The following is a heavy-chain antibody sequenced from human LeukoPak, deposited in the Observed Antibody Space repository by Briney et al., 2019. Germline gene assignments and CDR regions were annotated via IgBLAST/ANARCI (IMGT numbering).Heavy chain of an antibody. D-gene: IGHD2-2*01. V-gene: IGHV3-23*01. J-gene: IGHJ5*02. CDR3: AKNKGVPAALPFDP. CDR2: ISGSGVST. Sequence: GGSLRLTCAASGFTFSSLWMTWVRQAPGKGLEWVSTISGSGVSTYYADSVTGRFTISRDNSKNTLYLQMNSLRAEDTAVYYCAKNKGVPAALPFDPWGQGTLVTVSS. CDR1: GFTFSSLW.